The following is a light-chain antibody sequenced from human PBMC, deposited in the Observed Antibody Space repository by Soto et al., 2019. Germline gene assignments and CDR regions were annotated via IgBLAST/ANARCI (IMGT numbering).Light chain of an antibody. J-gene: IGKJ1*01. CDR1: QSVSNN. CDR3: QQYHYWWT. Sequence: EIVLTHSPGTLSLSPGERATLSFSASQSVSNNLAWFQQKPGQVPRLLIYGASNRATGVSARFSGSGSGTEFTLTISSLQSEDFAVYYCQQYHYWWTFGQGAKVDIK. CDR2: GAS. V-gene: IGKV3-15*01.